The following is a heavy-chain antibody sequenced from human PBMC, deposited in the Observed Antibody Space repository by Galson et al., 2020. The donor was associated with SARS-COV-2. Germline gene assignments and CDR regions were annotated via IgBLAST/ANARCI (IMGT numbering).Heavy chain of an antibody. CDR3: ARGLGNTHDYYGLDV. V-gene: IGHV4-61*08. CDR2: IYYSGSP. CDR1: GGSVTSGGSS. J-gene: IGHJ6*02. D-gene: IGHD7-27*01. Sequence: SETLSLTCTVSGGSVTSGGSSRRWIRQPPGKGLEWIGSIYYSGSPNYNSSLKSRVTISIDTSKNQLSLKLSSVTAADTAVYYCARGLGNTHDYYGLDVWGPGTTVTVSS.